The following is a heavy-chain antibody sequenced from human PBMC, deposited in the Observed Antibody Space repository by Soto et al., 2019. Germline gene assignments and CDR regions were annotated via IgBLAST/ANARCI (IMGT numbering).Heavy chain of an antibody. CDR3: ARDLIVVVPAAIDYYYYGMDV. D-gene: IGHD2-2*01. Sequence: PGGSLRLSCAASGFTFSSYWMHWVRQAPGKGLVWVSRINSDGSSTSYADSVKGRFTISRDNAKNTLYLQMNSLRAEDTAVYYCARDLIVVVPAAIDYYYYGMDVWGQGTTVTVSS. V-gene: IGHV3-74*01. CDR2: INSDGSST. J-gene: IGHJ6*02. CDR1: GFTFSSYW.